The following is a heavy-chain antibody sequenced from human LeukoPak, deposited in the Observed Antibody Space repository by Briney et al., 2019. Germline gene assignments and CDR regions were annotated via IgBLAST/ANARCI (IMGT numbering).Heavy chain of an antibody. Sequence: GGSLRLSCAASGFTFSNAWMSWVRQAPGKGLEWVGRIKSKTDGGTTDYAAPVKGRFTISRDDSKNTLYLQMNSLKTEDTAVYYCTTSYSSGWKSPFDNWGQGTLVTVSS. CDR1: GFTFSNAW. D-gene: IGHD6-19*01. CDR2: IKSKTDGGTT. CDR3: TTSYSSGWKSPFDN. J-gene: IGHJ4*02. V-gene: IGHV3-15*01.